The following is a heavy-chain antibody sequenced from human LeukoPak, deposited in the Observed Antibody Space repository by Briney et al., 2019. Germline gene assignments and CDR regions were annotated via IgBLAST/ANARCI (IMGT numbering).Heavy chain of an antibody. J-gene: IGHJ6*02. CDR1: GFTFSSSW. Sequence: PGGSLRLSCAASGFTFSSSWMHWVRQFPGKGLVWVSRITGDGSGTTYADAVKGRFTMSRDNVKNTLNLQMNSLRAEDTAVYYCARSFYYGMDVWGQGTTVTVSS. V-gene: IGHV3-74*03. CDR3: ARSFYYGMDV. CDR2: ITGDGSGT.